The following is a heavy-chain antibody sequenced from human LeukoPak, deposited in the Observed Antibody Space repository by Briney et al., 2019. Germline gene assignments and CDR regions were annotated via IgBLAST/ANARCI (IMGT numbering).Heavy chain of an antibody. Sequence: ASVKVSCKASGYTFTGYYMHWVRQAPGQGLEWMGWINPNSGGTNYAQKFQGRVTMTRDTSISTAYMELSRLRFDDTAVYYCARALSWGIAVAALDYWGQGTLVTVSS. CDR2: INPNSGGT. D-gene: IGHD6-19*01. V-gene: IGHV1-2*02. CDR3: ARALSWGIAVAALDY. CDR1: GYTFTGYY. J-gene: IGHJ4*02.